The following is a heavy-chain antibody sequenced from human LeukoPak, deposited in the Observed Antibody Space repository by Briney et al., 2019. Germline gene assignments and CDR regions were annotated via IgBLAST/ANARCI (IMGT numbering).Heavy chain of an antibody. CDR3: ASGWYESY. Sequence: GGSLRLSCAASGFTFNNYVMIWVRQAPGKGLEWVSGISSSGDRSYYADPVKGRFTISRDNSKNTLYLQMNSLRAEDTAVYYCASGWYESYWGQGTLVTVSS. V-gene: IGHV3-23*01. CDR2: ISSSGDRS. D-gene: IGHD6-19*01. CDR1: GFTFNNYV. J-gene: IGHJ4*02.